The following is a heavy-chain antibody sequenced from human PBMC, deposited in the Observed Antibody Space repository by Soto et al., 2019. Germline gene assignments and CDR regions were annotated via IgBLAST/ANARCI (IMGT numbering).Heavy chain of an antibody. CDR1: GGSIRSFNYL. CDR2: ISYIGSA. D-gene: IGHD2-8*01. CDR3: AREVVTYATSDEFDT. Sequence: SETLSLTCTVSGGSIRSFNYLWSWIRQHPGKGLEWIGYISYIGSAYYSPSLESRVSISVDTSKNQFSLRLNSVTAADTAMYYCAREVVTYATSDEFDTWGQGTLVTVSS. V-gene: IGHV4-31*03. J-gene: IGHJ5*01.